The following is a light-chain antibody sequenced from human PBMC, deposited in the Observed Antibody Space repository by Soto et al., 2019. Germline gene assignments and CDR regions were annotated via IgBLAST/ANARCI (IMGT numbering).Light chain of an antibody. Sequence: DIQMTQSPTSLSASVGDRVTITCRASQDIRYFVAWYQQKLGKAPKLLIYAASTLQSGVPSRFSGSGSGTDFTLTIISLQPEDVATYSCQKYSSVPVFGPGTKVEIK. CDR2: AAS. CDR1: QDIRYF. CDR3: QKYSSVPV. J-gene: IGKJ3*01. V-gene: IGKV1-27*01.